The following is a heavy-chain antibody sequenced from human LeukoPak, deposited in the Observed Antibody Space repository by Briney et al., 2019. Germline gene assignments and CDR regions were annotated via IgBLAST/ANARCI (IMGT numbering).Heavy chain of an antibody. V-gene: IGHV1-2*02. CDR2: INPNSGGT. CDR3: ARTASIAAAGTGFDY. Sequence: ASVKVSCKASGYTFTGYYMHWVRQAPGQGLEWMGWINPNSGGTNYAQKFQGRVTMTRDTSISTAYMELSSLRSEDTAVYYCARTASIAAAGTGFDYWGQGTLVTVSS. D-gene: IGHD6-13*01. J-gene: IGHJ4*02. CDR1: GYTFTGYY.